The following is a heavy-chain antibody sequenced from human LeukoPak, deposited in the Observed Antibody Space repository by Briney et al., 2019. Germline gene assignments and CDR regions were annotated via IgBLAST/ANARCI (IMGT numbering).Heavy chain of an antibody. Sequence: ASVKVSCKASGGTFSSYAISWVRQAPGQGLEWMGGIIPIFGTANYAQKFQGRVTITADESTSTAYMELSSLISEDTAVYYCARLVVVVAATDYWGQGTLVTVSS. CDR2: IIPIFGTA. CDR1: GGTFSSYA. V-gene: IGHV1-69*13. CDR3: ARLVVVVAATDY. D-gene: IGHD2-15*01. J-gene: IGHJ4*02.